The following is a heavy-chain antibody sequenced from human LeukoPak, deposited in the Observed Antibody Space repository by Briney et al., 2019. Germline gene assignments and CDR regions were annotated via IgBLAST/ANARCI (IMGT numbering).Heavy chain of an antibody. CDR3: ARGRRTATKPFYYYMDV. D-gene: IGHD1-14*01. Sequence: GGSLRLSCAASGFTFIRYDMTWVRQAPGKGLEWVSGIGGGGATTFSADSVKGRFTISRDNSKNTLYLEMDYLRAEDTAVYYCARGRRTATKPFYYYMDVWGKGTTATVSS. CDR1: GFTFIRYD. V-gene: IGHV3-23*01. CDR2: IGGGGATT. J-gene: IGHJ6*03.